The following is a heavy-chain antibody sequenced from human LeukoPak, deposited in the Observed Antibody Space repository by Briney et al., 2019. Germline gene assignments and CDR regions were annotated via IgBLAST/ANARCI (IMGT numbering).Heavy chain of an antibody. D-gene: IGHD3-22*01. J-gene: IGHJ4*02. CDR1: GFTFSSYA. Sequence: GGSLRLSCAASGFTFSSYAMSWVRQAPGKGLEWVSTFSGTSSTSYADAVKGRVTISRDNAKNSLYLQMNSLRAEDTAVYYCARDYDSSGVCDYWGQGTLVTVSS. CDR3: ARDYDSSGVCDY. V-gene: IGHV3-23*01. CDR2: FSGTSST.